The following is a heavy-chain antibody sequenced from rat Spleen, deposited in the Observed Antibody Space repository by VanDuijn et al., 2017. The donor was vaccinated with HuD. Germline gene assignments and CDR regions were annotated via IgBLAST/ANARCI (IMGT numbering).Heavy chain of an antibody. CDR1: GFTFSDYA. D-gene: IGHD1-12*02. CDR2: ISPSGGST. V-gene: IGHV5S23*01. J-gene: IGHJ1*01. Sequence: EVQLVESGGGSEQPGRSQKLSCAASGFTFSDYAMAWVRQAPTKGLEWVASISPSGGSTYYRDSVKGRFTISRDNAKSTQYLQMDSLRSEDTATYYCARRHYDGAYGYFDFWGPGTMVTVSS. CDR3: ARRHYDGAYGYFDF.